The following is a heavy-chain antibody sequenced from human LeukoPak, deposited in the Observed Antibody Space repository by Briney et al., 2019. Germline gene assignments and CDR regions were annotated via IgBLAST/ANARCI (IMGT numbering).Heavy chain of an antibody. CDR1: GGTFSIYA. J-gene: IGHJ4*02. Sequence: ASAKVSCKASGGTFSIYAISWVRQAPGQGLEWMGRIILIFGIANYAQKFQGRVTITADKSTSTAYMELSSLRSEDTAVYYCAGESHFQLRLLPDYWGQGTLVTVSS. CDR2: IILIFGIA. D-gene: IGHD4-17*01. V-gene: IGHV1-69*04. CDR3: AGESHFQLRLLPDY.